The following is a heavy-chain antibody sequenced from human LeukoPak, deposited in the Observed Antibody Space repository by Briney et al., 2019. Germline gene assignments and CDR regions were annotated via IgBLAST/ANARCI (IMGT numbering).Heavy chain of an antibody. CDR2: ISSSSGTI. D-gene: IGHD4-23*01. J-gene: IGHJ4*02. CDR1: GFTFSTYA. Sequence: GGSLRLSCAASGFTFSTYAMNWVRQAPGKGLEWVSYISSSSGTIYYADSVRGRFTISRDNAKNSLYLQMNSLRAEDTAVYYCARGMGGTSRIAFDYWGQGTLVTVSS. V-gene: IGHV3-48*04. CDR3: ARGMGGTSRIAFDY.